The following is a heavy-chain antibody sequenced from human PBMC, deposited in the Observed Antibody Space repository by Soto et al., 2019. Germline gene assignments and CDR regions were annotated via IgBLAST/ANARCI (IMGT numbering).Heavy chain of an antibody. V-gene: IGHV3-30*03. CDR2: MSYDGINK. CDR1: GFTFSSYG. J-gene: IGHJ6*02. Sequence: PGGSLRLSCAASGFTFSSYGMHWVRQAPGKGLEWVAVMSYDGINKYYADSVKGRFTISRDNSKNTVYLQMNSLRADDTAVYYCARGLGGSGYYIYYYYYGMDVWGQGTTVTVSS. CDR3: ARGLGGSGYYIYYYYYGMDV. D-gene: IGHD3-22*01.